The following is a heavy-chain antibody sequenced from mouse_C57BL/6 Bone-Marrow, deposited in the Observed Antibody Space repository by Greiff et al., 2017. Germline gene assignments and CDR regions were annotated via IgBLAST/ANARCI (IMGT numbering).Heavy chain of an antibody. CDR2: ISDGGSYT. V-gene: IGHV5-4*01. J-gene: IGHJ2*01. CDR1: GFTFSSYA. CDR3: ARGFYDNYFDY. D-gene: IGHD1-1*01. Sequence: EVQLVESGGGLVKPGGSLKLSCAASGFTFSSYAMSWVRQTPEKRLEWVATISDGGSYTYYPDNVKGRFTISRDNAKNNLYLQMSHLKSEDTAMYYCARGFYDNYFDYWGQGTTLTVSS.